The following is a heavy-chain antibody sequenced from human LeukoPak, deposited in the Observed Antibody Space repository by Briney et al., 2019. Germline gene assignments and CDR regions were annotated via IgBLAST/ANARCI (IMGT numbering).Heavy chain of an antibody. J-gene: IGHJ4*02. Sequence: GGSLTLSCAASGFTFSSFAMGWVRQAPRKGLEWVSDNSGSGDSTYYADSVKGRFTISRDNSKNTLYLQMNSLRAEDTAVYYCAKRPGYCSAGSCPYYFDYWGQGTLVTVSS. V-gene: IGHV3-23*01. CDR1: GFTFSSFA. CDR3: AKRPGYCSAGSCPYYFDY. D-gene: IGHD2-15*01. CDR2: NSGSGDST.